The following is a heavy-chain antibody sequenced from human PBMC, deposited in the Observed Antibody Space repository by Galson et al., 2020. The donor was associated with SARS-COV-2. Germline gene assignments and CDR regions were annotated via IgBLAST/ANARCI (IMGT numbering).Heavy chain of an antibody. D-gene: IGHD3-9*01. Sequence: SETLSLTCTVSGGSISSSNYYWGWVRQPPGEGLEWIGSLYYTESNYYNPSLTSRVTMSVDTSRNQFSLKLSSVTAADTAVYYCARQILTGYYAFYYFDFWGQGTRVTVSS. CDR1: GGSISSSNYY. CDR3: ARQILTGYYAFYYFDF. J-gene: IGHJ4*02. V-gene: IGHV4-39*01. CDR2: LYYTESN.